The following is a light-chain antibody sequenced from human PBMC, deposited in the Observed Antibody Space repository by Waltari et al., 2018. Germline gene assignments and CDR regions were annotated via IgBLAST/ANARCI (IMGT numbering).Light chain of an antibody. J-gene: IGKJ2*01. Sequence: DIVMTQSPDSLAVSLCERATIPCKSSQTVLYTSTNKNYLAWYQQKPGQPPKLLIYWASTRESWVPDRFSGSGSGTDFTLTVSSLQAEDVAVYYCHQYYTTPYTFGQGTKLEIK. CDR2: WAS. CDR1: QTVLYTSTNKNY. CDR3: HQYYTTPYT. V-gene: IGKV4-1*01.